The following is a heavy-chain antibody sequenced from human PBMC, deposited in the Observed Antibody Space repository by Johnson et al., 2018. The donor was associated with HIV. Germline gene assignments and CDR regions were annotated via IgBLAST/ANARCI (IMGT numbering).Heavy chain of an antibody. Sequence: VQLVESGGELVQPGGSLRLSCAASGFTFSRYAMHWVRQATGKGLEWVSAIGTAGDTSYPGSVKGRFTISRENAKNTLYLQMNSLRAEDTAVYSCAREGDGGAFDIWGQGTMVTVSS. V-gene: IGHV3-13*01. CDR2: IGTAGDT. D-gene: IGHD3-16*01. CDR1: GFTFSRYA. CDR3: AREGDGGAFDI. J-gene: IGHJ3*02.